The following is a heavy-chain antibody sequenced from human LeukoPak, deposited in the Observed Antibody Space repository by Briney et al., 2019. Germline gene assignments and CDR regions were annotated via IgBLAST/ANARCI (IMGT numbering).Heavy chain of an antibody. J-gene: IGHJ4*02. Sequence: PSETLSLTCTVSGGSISPYYWSWIRQPPGKGLEWIGYIYYRGTTDYNPSLKSRVSISVDTSKNQFSLKLSSVTAADTAVYFCARDRHWTNDWVFDSWGQGTLVTVSS. CDR1: GGSISPYY. V-gene: IGHV4-59*01. CDR2: IYYRGTT. D-gene: IGHD1/OR15-1a*01. CDR3: ARDRHWTNDWVFDS.